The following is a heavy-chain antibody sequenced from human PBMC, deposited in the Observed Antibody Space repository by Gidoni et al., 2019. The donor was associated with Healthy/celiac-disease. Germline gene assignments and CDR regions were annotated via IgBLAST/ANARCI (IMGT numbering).Heavy chain of an antibody. CDR2: IWYDGSNK. V-gene: IGHV3-33*01. CDR1: GFTFSSYG. J-gene: IGHJ4*02. Sequence: QVQLVESGGGVVQPGRSLSLSCAPSGFTFSSYGMHWVRQAPGKGLEWVAVIWYDGSNKYYADSVKGRFTISRDNSKNTLYLQMNSLRAEDTAVYYCARDLYDYVWGSYRSGLDYWGQGTLVTVSS. CDR3: ARDLYDYVWGSYRSGLDY. D-gene: IGHD3-16*02.